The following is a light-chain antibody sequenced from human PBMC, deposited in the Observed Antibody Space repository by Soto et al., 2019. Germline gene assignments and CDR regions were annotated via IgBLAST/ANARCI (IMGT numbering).Light chain of an antibody. Sequence: DTPMTQSPSSLSASVGDRVTITCRASQGVSNHLAWFQQKPGKAPKSLIYAASNLESGIPSRFSGSGFGTDFTLTIISLQPEDFATYYCQQYYNYPLTFGGGTKVDIK. J-gene: IGKJ4*01. CDR3: QQYYNYPLT. V-gene: IGKV1-16*01. CDR1: QGVSNH. CDR2: AAS.